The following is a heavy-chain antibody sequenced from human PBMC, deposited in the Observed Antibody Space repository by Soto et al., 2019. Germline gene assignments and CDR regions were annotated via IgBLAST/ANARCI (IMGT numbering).Heavy chain of an antibody. V-gene: IGHV1-69*01. Sequence: QVQLVQSGAEVKKPGSSVKVSCKASGGTFSSYAISWVRQAPGQGLEWMGGIIPILGTANYAQKFQGRVTITADESTSTAYMELSSLRSEDTAVYFCARGGYYDSSGYYLGNDYYYYYGMDVWGQGTTVTVSS. J-gene: IGHJ6*02. CDR1: GGTFSSYA. CDR2: IIPILGTA. D-gene: IGHD3-22*01. CDR3: ARGGYYDSSGYYLGNDYYYYYGMDV.